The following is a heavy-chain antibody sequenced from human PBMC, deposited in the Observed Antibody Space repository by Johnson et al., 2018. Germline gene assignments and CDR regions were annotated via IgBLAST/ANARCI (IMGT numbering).Heavy chain of an antibody. CDR1: GYTFTSYD. Sequence: QVQLVQSGAEVKKPGASVKVSCKASGYTFTSYDINWVRQATGQGLEWMGIINPSGGSTSYAQKFQGRVTMTRDTSTSTVYMELSSLRSEDTAVYCCARDLYYDSSGYPRDEYFQHWGQGTLVTVSS. D-gene: IGHD3-22*01. CDR3: ARDLYYDSSGYPRDEYFQH. CDR2: INPSGGST. V-gene: IGHV1-46*01. J-gene: IGHJ1*01.